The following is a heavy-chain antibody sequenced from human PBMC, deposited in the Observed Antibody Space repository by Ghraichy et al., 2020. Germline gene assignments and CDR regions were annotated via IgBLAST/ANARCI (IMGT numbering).Heavy chain of an antibody. D-gene: IGHD6-6*01. J-gene: IGHJ4*02. V-gene: IGHV1-69*06. Sequence: SVKVSCKAAGGTFSSYAMSWVRQAPRQGLEWMGGIIPIFGTANYAQKFQGRVTITADKSTSTAYMELSSLRSEDTAVYYCARSEQLALGFDYWGQGTLVTGSS. CDR1: GGTFSSYA. CDR3: ARSEQLALGFDY. CDR2: IIPIFGTA.